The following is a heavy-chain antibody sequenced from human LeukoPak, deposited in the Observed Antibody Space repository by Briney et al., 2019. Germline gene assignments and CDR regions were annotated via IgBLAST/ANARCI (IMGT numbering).Heavy chain of an antibody. D-gene: IGHD6-6*01. CDR3: ARDSRYSSSSWSLDP. V-gene: IGHV4-61*02. J-gene: IGHJ5*02. Sequence: SETLSLTCTVSGGSISSGSYYWSWIRQPAGKGLEWIGRIYTSGSTNYNPSLKSRVTISVDTSKNQFSLKLSSVTAADTAAYYCARDSRYSSSSWSLDPWGQGTLVTVSS. CDR2: IYTSGST. CDR1: GGSISSGSYY.